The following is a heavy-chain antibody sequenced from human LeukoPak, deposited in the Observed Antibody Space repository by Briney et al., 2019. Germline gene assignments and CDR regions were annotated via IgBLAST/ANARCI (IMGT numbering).Heavy chain of an antibody. J-gene: IGHJ3*02. V-gene: IGHV4-34*01. CDR1: GGSFSGYY. CDR3: ARGIGTSYDSSRDAFDI. CDR2: IYSPGTN. D-gene: IGHD3-22*01. Sequence: SETLSLTCAVYGGSFSGYYWSWIRQPPGKGLEWIGRIYSPGTNYNYNPSLKSRVTISIDTSKNQFSLKLTSVTAADTAVYYCARGIGTSYDSSRDAFDIWGQGTMVTVSS.